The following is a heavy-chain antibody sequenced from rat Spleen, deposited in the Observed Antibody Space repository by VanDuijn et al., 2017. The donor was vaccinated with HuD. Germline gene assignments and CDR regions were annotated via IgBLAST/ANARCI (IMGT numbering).Heavy chain of an antibody. CDR2: ISPSGGNT. D-gene: IGHD1-9*01. J-gene: IGHJ2*01. Sequence: EVQLVETGGGLVQPGRSMRLSCAASGFTFSNYYMAWVRQAPTKGLEWVASISPSGGNTYYRDSMKGRFTVSRDNAKSTLSLQMDSLRSEDTATYYCARRHYGYTDYFDYWGQGVMVTVSS. V-gene: IGHV5-25*01. CDR1: GFTFSNYY. CDR3: ARRHYGYTDYFDY.